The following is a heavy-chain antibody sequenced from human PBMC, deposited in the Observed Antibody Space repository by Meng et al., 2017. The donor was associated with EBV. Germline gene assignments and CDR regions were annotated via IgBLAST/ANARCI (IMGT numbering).Heavy chain of an antibody. V-gene: IGHV3-74*01. CDR2: TNEDGGIT. CDR3: SRDLAGPFDD. CDR1: GFTFSRFW. J-gene: IGHJ4*02. Sequence: EVQLVGSGGGPVRPGGSLRLSCAVSGFTFSRFWMHWVRQVPGKGLVWVARTNEDGGITNYADSVKGRFIISRDNTRNTLYLQMNSLRDEDTAVYFCSRDLAGPFDDWGQGTLVTVSS.